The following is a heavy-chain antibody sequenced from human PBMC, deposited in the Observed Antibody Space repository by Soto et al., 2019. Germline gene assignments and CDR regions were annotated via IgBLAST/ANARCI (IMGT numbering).Heavy chain of an antibody. V-gene: IGHV3-33*01. J-gene: IGHJ5*02. CDR1: GFTFSNYG. Sequence: QVQLVESGGGVVQPGRSLRLSCTASGFTFSNYGMHWVRQAPGKGLEWVAVIWYDGSKKYYADSVRGRFTISRDASKNTVYLQMNSLGAEDTALYYCARGPVPYNWNDFNWFDPWGQGTLVTVSS. D-gene: IGHD1-20*01. CDR2: IWYDGSKK. CDR3: ARGPVPYNWNDFNWFDP.